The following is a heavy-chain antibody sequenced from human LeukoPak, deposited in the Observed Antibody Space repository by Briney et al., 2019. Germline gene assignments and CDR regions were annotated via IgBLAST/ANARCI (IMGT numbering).Heavy chain of an antibody. D-gene: IGHD6-19*01. CDR1: GFTFSSYE. V-gene: IGHV3-48*03. Sequence: PGGSLRLSCAASGFTFSSYEMNWVRQAPGKGLEWVSYISSSGSTIYYADSVKGRFTISRDNAKNSLYLQMNNLRAEDTAVYYCASLSSGWYYFDYWGQGTLVTVSS. J-gene: IGHJ4*02. CDR3: ASLSSGWYYFDY. CDR2: ISSSGSTI.